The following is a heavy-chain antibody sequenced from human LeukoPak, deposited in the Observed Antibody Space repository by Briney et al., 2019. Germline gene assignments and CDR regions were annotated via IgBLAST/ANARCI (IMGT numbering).Heavy chain of an antibody. V-gene: IGHV4-4*07. J-gene: IGHJ4*02. D-gene: IGHD6-19*01. CDR2: VHASEIT. Sequence: SETLSLTCNVSGGSINVDYNTDYWSWIRQPAGKGLGWLARVHASEITSHNPSFRGRVTVSLDKSLNQVSLHLASVTAADTAVYYCARDLGINAGWYGFDSWGLGILVTVS. CDR1: GGSINVDYNTDY. CDR3: ARDLGINAGWYGFDS.